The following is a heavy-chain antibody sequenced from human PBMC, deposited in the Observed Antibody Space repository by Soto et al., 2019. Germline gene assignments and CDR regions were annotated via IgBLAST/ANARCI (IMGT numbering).Heavy chain of an antibody. CDR2: IYYSGST. J-gene: IGHJ5*02. D-gene: IGHD6-19*01. V-gene: IGHV4-31*03. Sequence: QVQLQESGPGLVRPSETLSLTCTVSGGSITSGGYYWIWIRQHPGKGLEWIGHIYYSGSTSYNPSLKSRLSMSVDTSKNQFFMKLSSVTAADTAVYYCARGGWSDNWFDPWGQGTLVTVSS. CDR1: GGSITSGGYY. CDR3: ARGGWSDNWFDP.